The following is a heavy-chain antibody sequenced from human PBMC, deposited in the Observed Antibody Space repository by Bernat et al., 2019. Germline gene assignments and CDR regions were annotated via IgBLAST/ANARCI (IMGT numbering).Heavy chain of an antibody. CDR2: VSGSGSNT. J-gene: IGHJ4*02. Sequence: EVQLLESGGGLVQPGGSLRLSCAASGFTFSSYGMGWVRQAPGKGLDWVSAVSGSGSNTYYADSVKGRFTISRDNSKNTLYLQMNSLRAEDTAVYYCAKELGSRLPFDYWGQGTLVTVSS. CDR1: GFTFSSYG. CDR3: AKELGSRLPFDY. D-gene: IGHD2-21*01. V-gene: IGHV3-23*01.